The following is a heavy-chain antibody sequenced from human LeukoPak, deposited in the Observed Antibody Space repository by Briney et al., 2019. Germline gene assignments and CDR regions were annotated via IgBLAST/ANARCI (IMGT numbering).Heavy chain of an antibody. CDR3: VSFYETY. Sequence: GSLKLSCAASGNYWMHWVRQAPGKGLVWVSHINSDGSWTSYADSVKGRFTISKDNAKNTVYLQMNSLRAEDTAVYYCVSFYETYWGRGTLVTVSS. J-gene: IGHJ4*02. V-gene: IGHV3-74*01. D-gene: IGHD2/OR15-2a*01. CDR2: INSDGSWT. CDR1: GNYW.